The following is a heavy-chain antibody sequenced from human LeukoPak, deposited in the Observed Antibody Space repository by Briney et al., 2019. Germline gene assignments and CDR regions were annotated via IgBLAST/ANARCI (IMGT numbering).Heavy chain of an antibody. D-gene: IGHD3-10*01. CDR3: AKGYGSGRTFVDY. CDR2: ISYDGSNK. CDR1: GFTFSSYG. J-gene: IGHJ4*02. Sequence: SGGSLRLSCAASGFTFSSYGMHWVRQAPGKGLEWVAAISYDGSNKYYADSVKGRFTISRDNSKNTLYLQMNSLRAEDTAVYYCAKGYGSGRTFVDYWGQGTLVTVSS. V-gene: IGHV3-30*18.